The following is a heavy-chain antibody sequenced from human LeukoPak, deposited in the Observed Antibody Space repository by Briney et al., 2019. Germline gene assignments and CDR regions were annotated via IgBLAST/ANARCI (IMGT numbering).Heavy chain of an antibody. Sequence: SETLSLTCAVYGGSFSGYYWSWIRQPPGKGLEWIGEINHSGSTNYNPSLKSRVTISVDTSKNQFSLKLSSVTAADTAVYYCARRGSYYYYYMDVWGKGTTVTVSS. CDR3: ARRGSYYYYYMDV. V-gene: IGHV4-34*01. CDR2: INHSGST. J-gene: IGHJ6*03. CDR1: GGSFSGYY. D-gene: IGHD3-10*01.